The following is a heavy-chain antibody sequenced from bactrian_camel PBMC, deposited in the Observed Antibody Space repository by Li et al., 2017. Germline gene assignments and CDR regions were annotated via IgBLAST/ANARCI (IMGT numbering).Heavy chain of an antibody. CDR2: IYSPNGGT. Sequence: VQLVESGGGSVQAGDSLRLSCVVSGYDGNIGCVGWFRQVLGREREGVASIYSPNGGTDYAEHVKGRFTISQDNVKKTYYLQMNNLKPEDTATYACAAVAGYGGGSSFECPPAVFEYAYWGQGTQVTVS. CDR3: AAVAGYGGGSSFECPPAVFEYAY. V-gene: IGHV3S40*01. D-gene: IGHD6*01. CDR1: GYDGNIGC. J-gene: IGHJ4*01.